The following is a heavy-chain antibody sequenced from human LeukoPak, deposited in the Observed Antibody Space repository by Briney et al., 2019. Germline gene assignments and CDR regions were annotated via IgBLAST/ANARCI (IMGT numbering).Heavy chain of an antibody. CDR3: TNDFDN. J-gene: IGHJ4*02. Sequence: GGSLRLSCAASGFTFTTYDMSWVRQAPGGGLEWVSISSDSGGTTYYADSVKGRFTISRDNSKNTLYLQMNSLRVDDTAVYYCTNDFDNWGQGTLVTVSS. V-gene: IGHV3-23*01. CDR2: SSDSGGTT. CDR1: GFTFTTYD.